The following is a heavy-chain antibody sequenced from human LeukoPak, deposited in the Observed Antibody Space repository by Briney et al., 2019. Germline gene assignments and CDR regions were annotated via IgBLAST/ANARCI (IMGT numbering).Heavy chain of an antibody. CDR3: ARDPGSRGWELLSRFDY. J-gene: IGHJ4*02. V-gene: IGHV3-23*01. D-gene: IGHD1-26*01. CDR1: GFTFTNCS. CDR2: ISGTYGTT. Sequence: QSGGSLRLSCAASGFTFTNCSMSWVRQAPGKGLEWVSCISGTYGTTYYADSVKGRLTISRDNSKNTLYLQMNSLRAEDTAVYYCARDPGSRGWELLSRFDYWGQGTLVTVSS.